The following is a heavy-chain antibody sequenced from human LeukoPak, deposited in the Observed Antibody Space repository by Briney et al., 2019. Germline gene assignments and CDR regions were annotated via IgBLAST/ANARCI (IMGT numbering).Heavy chain of an antibody. CDR3: ARGRAGMVT. V-gene: IGHV4-59*01. CDR1: GGSISSYY. Sequence: SETLSLTCTVSGGSISSYYWSWIRQPPGRGPEWIGYIYYSGSTNYNPSLKSRVTISVDTSKNQVSLKLSSVTAADTTVYYCARGRAGMVTRGQGTLVTVSS. J-gene: IGHJ4*02. CDR2: IYYSGST. D-gene: IGHD5-18*01.